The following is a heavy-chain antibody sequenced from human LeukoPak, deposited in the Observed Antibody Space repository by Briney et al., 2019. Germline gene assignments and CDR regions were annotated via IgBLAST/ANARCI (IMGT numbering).Heavy chain of an antibody. CDR2: IYYSGST. J-gene: IGHJ6*02. V-gene: IGHV4-59*12. CDR3: ARDKTYGSGSYYYYYGMDV. D-gene: IGHD3-10*01. Sequence: PSETLSLTCTVSGGSISSYYWSWIRQPPGKGLEWIGYIYYSGSTYYNPSLKSRVTISVDTSKNQFSLKLSSVTAADTAVYYCARDKTYGSGSYYYYYGMDVWGQGTTVTVSS. CDR1: GGSISSYY.